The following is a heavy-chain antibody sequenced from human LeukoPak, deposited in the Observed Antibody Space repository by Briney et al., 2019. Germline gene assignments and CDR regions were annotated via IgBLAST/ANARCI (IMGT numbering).Heavy chain of an antibody. CDR3: ARDVTYYDTLWGIRNWFDP. CDR1: GFTFSSYS. Sequence: PGGSLRLSCAASGFTFSSYSMNWVRQAPGKGLEWVSSISSSSSYIYYADSVKGRFTISRDNAKNSLYLQINSLRAEDTAVYYCARDVTYYDTLWGIRNWFDPWGQGTLVTVSS. D-gene: IGHD3-22*01. J-gene: IGHJ5*02. V-gene: IGHV3-21*01. CDR2: ISSSSSYI.